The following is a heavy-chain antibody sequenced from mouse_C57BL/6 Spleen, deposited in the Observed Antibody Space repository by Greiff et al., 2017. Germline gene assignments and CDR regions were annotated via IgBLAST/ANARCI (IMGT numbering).Heavy chain of an antibody. J-gene: IGHJ1*03. CDR1: GYTFTDYF. D-gene: IGHD1-1*01. CDR3: ARRGNTVVAEYFDV. Sequence: VEPGASVKISCKASGYTFTDYFMNWVKPSHGKSLEWIGNINPNNGGTSYNQKFKGKATLTVYKSSSTAHMELRSLTSEDSAVYYCARRGNTVVAEYFDVWGTGTTVTVSS. V-gene: IGHV1-26*01. CDR2: INPNNGGT.